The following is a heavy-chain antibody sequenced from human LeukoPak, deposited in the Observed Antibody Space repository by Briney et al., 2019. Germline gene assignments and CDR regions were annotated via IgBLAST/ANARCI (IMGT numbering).Heavy chain of an antibody. CDR1: GFSFSSYA. CDR2: ISSSSSTI. J-gene: IGHJ5*02. CDR3: ASGWFDP. Sequence: GGPLRLSCAGSGFSFSSYAMSWVRQAPGKGLEWVSYISSSSSTIYYADSVKGRFTISRDNAKNSLYLQMNSLRAEDTAVYYCASGWFDPWGQGTLVTVSS. V-gene: IGHV3-48*01.